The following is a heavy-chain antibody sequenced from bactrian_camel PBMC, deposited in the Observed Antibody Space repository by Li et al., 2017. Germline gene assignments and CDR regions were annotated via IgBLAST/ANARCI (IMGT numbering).Heavy chain of an antibody. Sequence: VQLVESGGGLVQPGGSLRLSCSASGIQFADYPMSWVRQAPGKGREGVASIYTGTDRTYYADSVKGRFTISQDGAENTVYLQMDDLKPEDTAMYICAASRLGSTINWRHERRWGYWGQGTQVTVS. CDR2: IYTGTDRT. D-gene: IGHD7*01. CDR1: GIQFADYP. J-gene: IGHJ4*01. CDR3: AASRLGSTINWRHERRWGY. V-gene: IGHV3S40*01.